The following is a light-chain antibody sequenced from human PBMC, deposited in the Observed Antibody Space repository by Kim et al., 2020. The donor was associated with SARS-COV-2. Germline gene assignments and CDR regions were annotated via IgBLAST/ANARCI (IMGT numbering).Light chain of an antibody. Sequence: SVSPGQTASITCSGDKLGDKYACWYQQKPGQSPVLVIYQDSKRPSGIPERFSGSNSGNTATLTISGTQAMDEADYYCQAWDSSTVVLGGGTQRTVL. CDR1: KLGDKY. J-gene: IGLJ2*01. CDR3: QAWDSSTVV. CDR2: QDS. V-gene: IGLV3-1*01.